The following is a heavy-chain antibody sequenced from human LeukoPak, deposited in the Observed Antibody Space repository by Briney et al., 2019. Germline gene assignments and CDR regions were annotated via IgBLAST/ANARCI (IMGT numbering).Heavy chain of an antibody. D-gene: IGHD1-26*01. CDR2: ISWNSGTI. Sequence: PGGSLRLSCAASGFTVGDYYMSWIRQAPGKGLEWVSGISWNSGTIGYADSVKGRFTISRDNAKNSLYLQMNSLRDDDMALYYCARGNSGSYSQDWFDPWGQGTLVTVSS. CDR3: ARGNSGSYSQDWFDP. J-gene: IGHJ5*02. CDR1: GFTVGDYY. V-gene: IGHV3-9*03.